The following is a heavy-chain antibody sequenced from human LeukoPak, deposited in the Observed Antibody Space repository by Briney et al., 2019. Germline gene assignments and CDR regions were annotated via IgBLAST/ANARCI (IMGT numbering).Heavy chain of an antibody. V-gene: IGHV3-7*01. CDR1: RFTFSDYY. CDR2: IYLDGSRA. D-gene: IGHD2-2*01. CDR3: GRAGPVTKAHFIDV. Sequence: PGGSLRLSCAASRFTFSDYYMSWARQSPGKGLEWVANIYLDGSRAYYVDSVKGRFTISRDNAKNSLFLQMNSLSAEDTAVYYCGRAGPVTKAHFIDVWGKGTTVTVSS. J-gene: IGHJ6*03.